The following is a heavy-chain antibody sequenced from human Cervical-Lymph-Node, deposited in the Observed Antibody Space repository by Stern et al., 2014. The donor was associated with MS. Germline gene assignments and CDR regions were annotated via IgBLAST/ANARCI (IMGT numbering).Heavy chain of an antibody. J-gene: IGHJ5*02. Sequence: VQLVVSGAEMKKPGESLKISCKASGYSFTSYWIAWVRQMPGKGLVLMGIVYPGDSDTRYNWAFQGQITISADKSANTAYLQWNSLQASDSGIYYCARQSSTGWSAFDPWGQGTPVTVSS. CDR2: VYPGDSDT. CDR1: GYSFTSYW. CDR3: ARQSSTGWSAFDP. V-gene: IGHV5-51*01. D-gene: IGHD6-19*01.